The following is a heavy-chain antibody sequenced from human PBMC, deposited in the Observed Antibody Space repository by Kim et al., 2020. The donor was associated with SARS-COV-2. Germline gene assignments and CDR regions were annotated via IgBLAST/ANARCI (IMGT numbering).Heavy chain of an antibody. D-gene: IGHD3-10*01. CDR2: IRSKAEGGAT. V-gene: IGHV3-15*01. CDR3: TTTMGY. J-gene: IGHJ4*02. CDR1: GFTFSDCG. Sequence: GGSLRLSCTASGFTFSDCGMSWVRQAPGKGLEWVGRIRSKAEGGATDHAAPVKGRFIISRDDSKNTLYLEMNSLKTEDTAIYYCTTTMGYWGQGTLVTVS.